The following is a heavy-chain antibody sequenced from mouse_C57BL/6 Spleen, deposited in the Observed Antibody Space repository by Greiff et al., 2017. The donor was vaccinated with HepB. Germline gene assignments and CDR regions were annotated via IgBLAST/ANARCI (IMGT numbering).Heavy chain of an antibody. CDR1: GYTFTSYW. CDR3: SRLTAGNAMDY. D-gene: IGHD2-13*01. V-gene: IGHV1-64*01. J-gene: IGHJ4*01. Sequence: QVQLQQPGAELVKPGASVKLSCKASGYTFTSYWMHWVKQRPGQGLEWIGMIHPNSGSTNYNEKFKSKATLTVDKSSSTAYMQLSSLTSEDSAVYYCSRLTAGNAMDYWGKGTSVTVSS. CDR2: IHPNSGST.